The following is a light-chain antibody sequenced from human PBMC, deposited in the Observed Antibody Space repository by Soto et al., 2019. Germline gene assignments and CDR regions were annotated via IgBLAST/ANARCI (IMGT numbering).Light chain of an antibody. J-gene: IGKJ4*01. Sequence: AIRMTQSPSSFSASTGDTVTITCRASQSVSNSLAWYQQKPGKAPKLLIHSASTLQSGVPSRFSDSGSGTDFTLTISCLQSDDFATYSCQQYYNYPLTFGGGTKVEIK. CDR2: SAS. CDR1: QSVSNS. CDR3: QQYYNYPLT. V-gene: IGKV1-8*01.